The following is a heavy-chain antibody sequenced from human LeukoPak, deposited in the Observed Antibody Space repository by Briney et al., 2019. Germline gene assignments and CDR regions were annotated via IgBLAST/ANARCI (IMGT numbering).Heavy chain of an antibody. V-gene: IGHV3-48*01. J-gene: IGHJ4*02. Sequence: GGSLRLSCTASGFTFSSYGMNWVRQAPGKGLEWVSYISSSSSTIYYADSVKGRFTISRDNAKDSLYLQMNSLRAEDTAVYYCARDEADYDFWSGYYGSGDYWGQGTLVTVSS. D-gene: IGHD3-3*01. CDR3: ARDEADYDFWSGYYGSGDY. CDR1: GFTFSSYG. CDR2: ISSSSSTI.